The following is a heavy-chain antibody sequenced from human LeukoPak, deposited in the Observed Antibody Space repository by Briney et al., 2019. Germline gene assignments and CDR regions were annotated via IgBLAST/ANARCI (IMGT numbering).Heavy chain of an antibody. Sequence: TSETLSLTCAVYGGSFSGYYWSWIRQPPGKGLEWIGEINHSGSTNYNPSLKSRVTISVDTSKNQFSLKLSSVTAADTAVYYCARLRPYYDYVWGSYRPRYYFDYWGQGTLVTVSS. CDR1: GGSFSGYY. CDR3: ARLRPYYDYVWGSYRPRYYFDY. D-gene: IGHD3-16*02. J-gene: IGHJ4*02. CDR2: INHSGST. V-gene: IGHV4-34*01.